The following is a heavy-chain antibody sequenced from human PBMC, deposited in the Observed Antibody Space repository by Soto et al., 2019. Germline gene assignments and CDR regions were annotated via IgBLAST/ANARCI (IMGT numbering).Heavy chain of an antibody. Sequence: SVKVSCKASGYTFTSYGISWVRQAPGQGLEWMGWISAYNGNTNYAQKLQGRVTMTTDTSTSTAYMELRSLRSDDTAVYYCASRVCGGDCYTHNVNAFDTWGQGTTVTVS. V-gene: IGHV1-18*01. J-gene: IGHJ3*02. D-gene: IGHD2-21*02. CDR3: ASRVCGGDCYTHNVNAFDT. CDR1: GYTFTSYG. CDR2: ISAYNGNT.